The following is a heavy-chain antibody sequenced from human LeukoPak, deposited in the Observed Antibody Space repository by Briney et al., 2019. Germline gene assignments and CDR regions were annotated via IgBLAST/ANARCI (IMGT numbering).Heavy chain of an antibody. V-gene: IGHV4-34*01. CDR3: ARGPTTYYDFWSGTVFDY. Sequence: PSETLSLTCAVYGGPCSGYYWSWIRQPPGKGLEWIGEINHSGTTNYNPSLKSRVTISVDTSKNQFSLNLSSVTAADTAVYYCARGPTTYYDFWSGTVFDYWGQGTLVTVSS. D-gene: IGHD3-3*01. J-gene: IGHJ4*02. CDR1: GGPCSGYY. CDR2: INHSGTT.